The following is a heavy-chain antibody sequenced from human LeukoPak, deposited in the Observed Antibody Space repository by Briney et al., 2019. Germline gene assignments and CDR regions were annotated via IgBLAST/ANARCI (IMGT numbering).Heavy chain of an antibody. CDR3: ARGLWSGYDLGY. CDR2: INHSGST. D-gene: IGHD5-12*01. CDR1: GGSFSGYY. J-gene: IGHJ4*02. V-gene: IGHV4-34*01. Sequence: PSETLSLTCAVYGGSFSGYYWSWIRQPPGKGLEWIGEINHSGSTNYNPSLKSRVTISVDTSMNQFSLKLSSVTAADTAVYYCARGLWSGYDLGYWGQGTLVTVSS.